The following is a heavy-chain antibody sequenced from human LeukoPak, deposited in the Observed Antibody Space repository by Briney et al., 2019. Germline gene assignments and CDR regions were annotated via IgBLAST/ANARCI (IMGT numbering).Heavy chain of an antibody. Sequence: PGTSLRLSCAASGFTFISYAIHWVRQAPGKGLEWVAVIPFHGTDSFYADSVKGRFTFSRDNSKNTLYLQMNSLRAEETAVYYCARGTVTSRTWYFDLWGRGTLVTVSS. CDR2: IPFHGTDS. V-gene: IGHV3-30*04. J-gene: IGHJ2*01. D-gene: IGHD4-17*01. CDR1: GFTFISYA. CDR3: ARGTVTSRTWYFDL.